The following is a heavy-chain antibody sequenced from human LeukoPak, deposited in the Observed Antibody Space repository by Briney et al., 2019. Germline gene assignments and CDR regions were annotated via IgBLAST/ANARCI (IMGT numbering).Heavy chain of an antibody. CDR3: ATSSNWVNWSFDL. J-gene: IGHJ2*01. V-gene: IGHV4-59*01. CDR1: GDSISSYY. Sequence: SETLSLTCTVSGDSISSYYWTWIRQPPGKGLEWIGCIYYTGSTNYNPSLKSRVTLSVDTSRNQFSLYLSSVTAADTAMYYCATSSNWVNWSFDLWGRGTLVTVSS. CDR2: IYYTGST. D-gene: IGHD6-13*01.